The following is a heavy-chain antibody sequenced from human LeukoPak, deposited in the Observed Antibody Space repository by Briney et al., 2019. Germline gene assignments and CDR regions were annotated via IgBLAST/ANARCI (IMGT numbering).Heavy chain of an antibody. CDR2: INHSGST. V-gene: IGHV4-34*01. Sequence: SETLSLTCAVYGGSFSGYYWSWIRQPPGKGLEWIGEINHSGSTNYNPSLKSRVTISLDTSKNQFSLKLSSVTAADTAVYYCARIYCSSTSCYAPPWGQGTLVTVSS. J-gene: IGHJ5*02. CDR3: ARIYCSSTSCYAPP. D-gene: IGHD2-2*01. CDR1: GGSFSGYY.